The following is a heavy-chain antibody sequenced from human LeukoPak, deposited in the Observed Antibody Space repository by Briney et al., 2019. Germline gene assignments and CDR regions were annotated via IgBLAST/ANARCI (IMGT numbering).Heavy chain of an antibody. D-gene: IGHD3-16*01. CDR1: GFTFTTYS. J-gene: IGHJ4*03. CDR3: ARGLGYFDY. CDR2: ISSGSRII. V-gene: IGHV3-48*01. Sequence: GGSLRLSCAASGFTFTTYSMNWVRQAPGKGLEWVSYISSGSRIINYADSVKGRFTISRDNARKSLFLEMNGLRAEDTAVYYCARGLGYFDYWGQGTMVTVSS.